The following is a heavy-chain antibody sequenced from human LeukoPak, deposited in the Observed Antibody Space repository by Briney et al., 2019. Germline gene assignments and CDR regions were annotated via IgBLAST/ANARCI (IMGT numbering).Heavy chain of an antibody. CDR1: GGTFSSYA. Sequence: ASVKVSCKASGGTFSSYAISWVRQAPGQGLEWMGGIIPIFGTANYAQKFQGRVTITADESTSTAYMELSSLRSEDTAVYYCARDYYDSSGPTNFDYWGQGTLVTVSS. V-gene: IGHV1-69*13. J-gene: IGHJ4*02. D-gene: IGHD3-22*01. CDR2: IIPIFGTA. CDR3: ARDYYDSSGPTNFDY.